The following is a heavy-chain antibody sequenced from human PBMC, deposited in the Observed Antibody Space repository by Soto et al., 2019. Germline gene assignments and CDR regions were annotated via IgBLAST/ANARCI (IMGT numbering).Heavy chain of an antibody. D-gene: IGHD2-15*01. V-gene: IGHV3-66*01. J-gene: IGHJ6*04. CDR3: ARDDVLGDGGRCYGIPLAV. CDR2: IQSGGTT. CDR1: GFTVSRKY. Sequence: GSLRRSCAASGFTVSRKYMTWVRQAPGKGLEWVSLIQSGGTTYYADSVKGRFTISRDTSENTLHLQMDSLRVEDTAVYYCARDDVLGDGGRCYGIPLAVWGKGTTVPVSP.